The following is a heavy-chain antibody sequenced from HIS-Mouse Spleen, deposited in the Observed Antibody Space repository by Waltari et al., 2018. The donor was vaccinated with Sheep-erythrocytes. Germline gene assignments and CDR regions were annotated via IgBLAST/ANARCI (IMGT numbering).Heavy chain of an antibody. CDR1: GYTFTSYY. Sequence: QVQLVQSGAEVKKPGASVKVSCKASGYTFTSYYMHWVRQAPGQGLEWRGIISHSGGRTSYAQKLQGRVTRTRDTSTSTVYMELSSLRSEDTAVYYCARVPDDAFDIWGQGTMVTVSS. CDR3: ARVPDDAFDI. V-gene: IGHV1-46*03. CDR2: ISHSGGRT. J-gene: IGHJ3*02.